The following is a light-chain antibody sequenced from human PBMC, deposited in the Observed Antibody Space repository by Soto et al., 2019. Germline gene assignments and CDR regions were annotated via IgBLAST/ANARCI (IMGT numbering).Light chain of an antibody. V-gene: IGLV1-47*01. CDR1: SSNIGSNF. J-gene: IGLJ3*02. CDR2: RTD. CDR3: AAWDNSLRWV. Sequence: QSVLSQPPSASGAPGQRATISCSGSSSNIGSNFVYWYQQLPGTAPKLLIYRTDQRPSGVPDRFSGSKPGTSASLAISGLRSEDEADYYCAAWDNSLRWVFGGGTQLTVL.